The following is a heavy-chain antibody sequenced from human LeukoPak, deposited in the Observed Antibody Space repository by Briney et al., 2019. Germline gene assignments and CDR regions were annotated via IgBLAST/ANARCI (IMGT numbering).Heavy chain of an antibody. D-gene: IGHD1-26*01. V-gene: IGHV5-10-1*01. CDR2: IDPGDSFT. CDR1: GYSFSSYW. Sequence: GESLRISCKGSGYSFSSYWISWVRQMPGKGLEWMGRIDPGDSFTKYRPSLEGRVTISADKSLSTVYLQWSSLKASDTAIYYCARRFGTKWEPVPFDQWGQGTLVTVTS. J-gene: IGHJ4*02. CDR3: ARRFGTKWEPVPFDQ.